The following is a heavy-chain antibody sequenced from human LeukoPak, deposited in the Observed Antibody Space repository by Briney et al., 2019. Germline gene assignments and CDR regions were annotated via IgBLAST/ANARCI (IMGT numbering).Heavy chain of an antibody. V-gene: IGHV4-59*02. CDR2: VYYSGST. Sequence: SETLSLTCVVSGGSVSGYYWGWIRQPPGRGLEWIGYVYYSGSTNYNPSFKSRITISVDTSRNQLSLQLSSVTAADTAVYYCARIHRYCSGGACYVLDNWGQGTLVAVSS. CDR3: ARIHRYCSGGACYVLDN. CDR1: GGSVSGYY. D-gene: IGHD2-15*01. J-gene: IGHJ4*02.